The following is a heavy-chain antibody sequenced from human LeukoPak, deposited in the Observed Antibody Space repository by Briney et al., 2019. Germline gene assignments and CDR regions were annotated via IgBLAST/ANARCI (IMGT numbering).Heavy chain of an antibody. Sequence: SVKVSCKASGGTFSSYAISWVRQAPGQGLEWMGRIIPIFGTANYAQKFQGRVTITADESTSTAYMELSSLRSEDTAVYYCARDSRSDSSGYYYYYYYMDVWGKGTTVTVSS. J-gene: IGHJ6*03. V-gene: IGHV1-69*15. CDR2: IIPIFGTA. D-gene: IGHD3-22*01. CDR1: GGTFSSYA. CDR3: ARDSRSDSSGYYYYYYYMDV.